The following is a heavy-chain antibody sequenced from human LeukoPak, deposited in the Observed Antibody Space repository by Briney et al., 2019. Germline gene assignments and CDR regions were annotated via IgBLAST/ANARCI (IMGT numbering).Heavy chain of an antibody. Sequence: SETLSLTCSVSGGSISGSAYYWGWIRQPPGQGLEWIGSIYYSGNTYYNPSLKSPVTISIDTSKNHFSLKLSSVTAADTAVYYCARLRGGDYSSYNWFDPWGQGTLVTVSS. CDR3: ARLRGGDYSSYNWFDP. V-gene: IGHV4-39*07. CDR1: GGSISGSAYY. D-gene: IGHD2-21*02. CDR2: IYYSGNT. J-gene: IGHJ5*02.